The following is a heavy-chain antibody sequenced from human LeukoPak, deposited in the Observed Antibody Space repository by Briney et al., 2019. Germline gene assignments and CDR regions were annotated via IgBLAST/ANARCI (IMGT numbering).Heavy chain of an antibody. V-gene: IGHV3-21*01. J-gene: IGHJ6*03. Sequence: GGSLRLSCAASGFTFSSYSMNWVRQAPGKGLEWVSSISSSSTYIYYADSVKGRFTISRDNAKNSLYLQMNSLRAEDTAVYYCARDPPLVSGPVYYYYYMDVWGQGTMVTVSS. CDR3: ARDPPLVSGPVYYYYYMDV. CDR2: ISSSSTYI. D-gene: IGHD5/OR15-5a*01. CDR1: GFTFSSYS.